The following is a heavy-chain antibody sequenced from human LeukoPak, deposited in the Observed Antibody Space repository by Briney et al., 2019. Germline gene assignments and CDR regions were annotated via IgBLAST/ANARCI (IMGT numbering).Heavy chain of an antibody. V-gene: IGHV3-66*01. CDR1: GFTVSSNC. J-gene: IGHJ4*02. CDR2: IYSGGST. D-gene: IGHD6-19*01. Sequence: PGGSLRLSCAASGFTVSSNCMSWVRQAPGKGMEWVSVIYSGGSTYYADSVKGRFTISRDNSKNTLYLQMNSLRAEDTAVYYCARDSQAVDLDYWGQGTLVTVSS. CDR3: ARDSQAVDLDY.